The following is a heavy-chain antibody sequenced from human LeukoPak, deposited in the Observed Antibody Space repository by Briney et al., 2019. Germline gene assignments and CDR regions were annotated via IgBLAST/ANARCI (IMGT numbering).Heavy chain of an antibody. CDR3: ARDGPSYCSGGSSYGYYGMDV. V-gene: IGHV4-31*03. J-gene: IGHJ6*04. Sequence: SETLSLTCTVSGGSISSGGYYWSWIRQHPGKGLEWIGYIYYSGSTYYNPSLKSRVTISVDTSKNQFSLKLSSVTAADTAVYYCARDGPSYCSGGSSYGYYGMDVWGKGTTVTVSS. CDR2: IYYSGST. D-gene: IGHD2-15*01. CDR1: GGSISSGGYY.